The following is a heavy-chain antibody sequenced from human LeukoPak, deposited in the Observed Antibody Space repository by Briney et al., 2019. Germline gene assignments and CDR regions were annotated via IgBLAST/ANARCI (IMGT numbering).Heavy chain of an antibody. CDR1: GFTFSSYA. Sequence: PGGSLRLSCAAPGFTFSSYAMHWVRQAPGKGLEYVSAISSNGGSTYYANSVKGRFTISRDNSKNALYLQMGSLRAEDMAVYYCARSRLLVAVPFDYWGQGTLVTVSS. CDR3: ARSRLLVAVPFDY. CDR2: ISSNGGST. J-gene: IGHJ4*02. D-gene: IGHD5-12*01. V-gene: IGHV3-64*01.